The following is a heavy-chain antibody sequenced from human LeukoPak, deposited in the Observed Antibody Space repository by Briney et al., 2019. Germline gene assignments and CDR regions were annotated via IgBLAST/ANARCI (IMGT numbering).Heavy chain of an antibody. Sequence: PGGSLRLSCATPGFTFSSYDMHWVRQATGKGLDWVSAIDIAGDTYYPGSVKGRFTISRENAKNSLYLQMNSLRAGDTAVYYCARVAAAGKGFDYWGQGTLVTVSS. J-gene: IGHJ4*02. CDR2: IDIAGDT. V-gene: IGHV3-13*01. CDR1: GFTFSSYD. D-gene: IGHD6-13*01. CDR3: ARVAAAGKGFDY.